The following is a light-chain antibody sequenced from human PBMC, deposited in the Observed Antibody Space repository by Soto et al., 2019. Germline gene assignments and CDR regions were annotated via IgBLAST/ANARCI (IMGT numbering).Light chain of an antibody. Sequence: DLQMTQSPSTLSASVGDRVTITCRASQSIDSWLAWYQHKPGKAPKLLIFKASTLETGVPSRFSGSGSETEFTLTISSLQPDDSATYYCQQLHDYPITFGQGTRLEI. CDR2: KAS. J-gene: IGKJ5*01. V-gene: IGKV1-5*03. CDR3: QQLHDYPIT. CDR1: QSIDSW.